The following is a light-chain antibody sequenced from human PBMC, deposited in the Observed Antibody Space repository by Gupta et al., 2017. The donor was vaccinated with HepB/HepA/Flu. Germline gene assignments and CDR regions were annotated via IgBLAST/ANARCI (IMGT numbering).Light chain of an antibody. CDR2: ETS. Sequence: DMQMTQSPSPLTASVGDRVTITCRADEDITGYLAWYQQKSGKVPKLLIYETSILQPGVSSRFRGSGSGTDFTLTISNLQPEDVATYYCQKYNRAHHAFGGGTKVEIK. V-gene: IGKV1-27*01. J-gene: IGKJ4*01. CDR3: QKYNRAHHA. CDR1: EDITGY.